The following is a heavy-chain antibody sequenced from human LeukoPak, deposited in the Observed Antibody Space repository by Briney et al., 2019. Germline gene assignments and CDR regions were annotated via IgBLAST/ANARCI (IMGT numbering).Heavy chain of an antibody. CDR1: GYSISSGYY. CDR3: ARESGYSYGYVDY. CDR2: IYTSGST. J-gene: IGHJ4*02. V-gene: IGHV4-61*02. Sequence: PSETLSLTCAVSGYSISSGYYWSWIRPPAGKGLEWIGRIYTSGSTNYNPSLKSRVTISVDTSKNQFSLKLSSVTAADTAVYYCARESGYSYGYVDYWGQGTLVTVSS. D-gene: IGHD5-18*01.